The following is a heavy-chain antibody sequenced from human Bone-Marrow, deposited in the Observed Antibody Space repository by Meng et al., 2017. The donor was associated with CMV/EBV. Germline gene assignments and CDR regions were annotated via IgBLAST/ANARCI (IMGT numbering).Heavy chain of an antibody. J-gene: IGHJ4*02. CDR1: GFTVSIYG. Sequence: GGSLRLSCAASGFTVSIYGIHWVRQAPGKGLEWVAFIRYYGSNKYYADSVKGRFTISRDNSKNTLYLQMNSLRAEDTAVYYCAKDRGMVRGVSGGLYYFDYWGQGKLVTVSS. CDR2: IRYYGSNK. CDR3: AKDRGMVRGVSGGLYYFDY. V-gene: IGHV3-30*02. D-gene: IGHD3-10*01.